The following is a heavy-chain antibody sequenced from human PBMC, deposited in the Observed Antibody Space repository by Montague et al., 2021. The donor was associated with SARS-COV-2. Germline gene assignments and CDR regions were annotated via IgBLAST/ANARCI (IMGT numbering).Heavy chain of an antibody. D-gene: IGHD3-10*01. V-gene: IGHV4-59*01. CDR3: ARDVRYYYDQ. CDR1: GGSMSSYH. CDR2: VSYRGST. Sequence: SETLSLTCSVSGGSMSSYHWVWIRRPPGKGLEWIGYVSYRGSTNYNLSLKIGATISLDTSKNRFPLRVTSVTAADTAVYYCARDVRYYYDQWGQGILVTVSS. J-gene: IGHJ4*02.